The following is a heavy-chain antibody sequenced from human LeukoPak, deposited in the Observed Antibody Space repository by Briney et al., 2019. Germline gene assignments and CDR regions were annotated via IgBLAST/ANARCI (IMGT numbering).Heavy chain of an antibody. CDR2: IYYTGST. CDR1: GGSISSDTYY. V-gene: IGHV4-39*07. CDR3: AREDGSGTYYRDY. J-gene: IGHJ4*02. Sequence: ASETLSLTCTVSGGSISSDTYYWGWIRQTPGKGLEWIGTIYYTGSTYFNPSLKSRASISLDTSKNQFSLRLNSVTAADTAVYYCAREDGSGTYYRDYWGQGTPVTASS. D-gene: IGHD3-10*01.